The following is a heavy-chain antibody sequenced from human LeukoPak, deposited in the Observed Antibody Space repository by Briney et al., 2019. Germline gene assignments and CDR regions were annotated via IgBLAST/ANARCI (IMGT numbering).Heavy chain of an antibody. J-gene: IGHJ4*02. CDR1: GFTFGDYV. CDR3: TRGKYYDFWSGYYSDY. Sequence: PGGSLRLSCTASGFTFGDYVMSWVRQAPGKGLEWVGFIRSKAYGGTTEYAASVKGRFTISRDDSKSIAYLQMNSLKTEDTAVYYCTRGKYYDFWSGYYSDYWGQGTLVTVSS. D-gene: IGHD3-3*01. V-gene: IGHV3-49*04. CDR2: IRSKAYGGTT.